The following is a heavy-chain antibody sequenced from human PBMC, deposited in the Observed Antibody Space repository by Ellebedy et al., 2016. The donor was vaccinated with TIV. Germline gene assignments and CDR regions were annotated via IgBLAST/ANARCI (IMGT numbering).Heavy chain of an antibody. J-gene: IGHJ4*02. CDR3: ARRGYKYGTLDY. Sequence: PGGSLRLSCAASGFTFTNYGMHWVGQAPGKGLQWVAVIWFDGSNKYYADSVKGRFTISRDNSKNTLFLQMNSLRTEDTAVYYCARRGYKYGTLDYWGQGTLVTFSS. D-gene: IGHD5-18*01. CDR2: IWFDGSNK. CDR1: GFTFTNYG. V-gene: IGHV3-33*01.